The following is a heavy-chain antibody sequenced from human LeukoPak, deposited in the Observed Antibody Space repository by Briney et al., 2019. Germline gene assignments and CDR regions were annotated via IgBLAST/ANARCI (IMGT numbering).Heavy chain of an antibody. CDR1: GFTFSNYW. J-gene: IGHJ6*03. CDR2: IKQDGSEK. CDR3: ARIYYFYFMDV. V-gene: IGHV3-7*01. Sequence: GGSLRLSCAASGFTFSNYWMSWVRQAPGKGLEWVANIKQDGSEKFYVDSVKGRFTISRDNAKNSLLLQMNSLRAEDTAVYYCARIYYFYFMDVWGKGTRSPSP.